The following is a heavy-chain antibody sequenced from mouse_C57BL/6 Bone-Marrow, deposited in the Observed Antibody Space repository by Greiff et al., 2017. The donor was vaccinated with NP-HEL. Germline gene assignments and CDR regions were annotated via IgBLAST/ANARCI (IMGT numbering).Heavy chain of an antibody. CDR2: IYPSDSET. J-gene: IGHJ1*03. CDR1: GYTFTSYW. V-gene: IGHV1-61*01. D-gene: IGHD1-1*01. Sequence: QVQLQQPGAELVRPGSSVKLSCKASGYTFTSYWMDWVKQRPGQGLEWIGNIYPSDSETHYNQKFKDKATLTVDKSSSTAYMQLSSLTSEDSAVYYCARWHYYGSSYWYFDVWGTGTTVTVSS. CDR3: ARWHYYGSSYWYFDV.